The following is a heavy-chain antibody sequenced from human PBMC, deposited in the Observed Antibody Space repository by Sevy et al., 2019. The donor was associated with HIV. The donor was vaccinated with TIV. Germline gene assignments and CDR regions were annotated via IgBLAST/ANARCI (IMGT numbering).Heavy chain of an antibody. V-gene: IGHV3-23*01. CDR2: LSFGCGEI. CDR1: GFTFSKYS. D-gene: IGHD2-8*01. Sequence: GGSLRLSCAASGFTFSKYSMSWVRQPPGKGVEWVSTLSFGCGEINYADSVKGRFTISRDNSKSSVYLQMNNLRPEDTAVYYCAREGCTKPHDYWGQRTLVTVSS. J-gene: IGHJ4*02. CDR3: AREGCTKPHDY.